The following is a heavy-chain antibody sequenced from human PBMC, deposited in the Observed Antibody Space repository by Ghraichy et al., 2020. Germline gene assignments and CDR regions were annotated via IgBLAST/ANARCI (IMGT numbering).Heavy chain of an antibody. J-gene: IGHJ4*02. Sequence: GALNISCAASGFTFSTYVMHWVRQAPGKGLEYVSGISSNGDKTYYADSVKGRFTTSRDNSKNTLYLEMASLRAEDMAVYFCAREWDYGSGKYPLDQWGQGTLVAVSS. D-gene: IGHD3-10*01. CDR2: ISSNGDKT. V-gene: IGHV3-64*02. CDR1: GFTFSTYV. CDR3: AREWDYGSGKYPLDQ.